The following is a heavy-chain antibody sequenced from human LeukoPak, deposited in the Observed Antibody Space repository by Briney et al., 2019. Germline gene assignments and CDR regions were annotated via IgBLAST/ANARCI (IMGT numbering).Heavy chain of an antibody. J-gene: IGHJ4*02. D-gene: IGHD3-3*01. CDR3: ARRGYYDFWSGYPFDY. CDR2: INPNSGGT. CDR1: GYTFTGYY. Sequence: GASVKVSCXASGYTFTGYYMHWVRQAPGQGLEWMAWINPNSGGTNYAQKFQGRVTMTRDTSISTAYMKLSRLRSDDTAVYYCARRGYYDFWSGYPFDYWGQGTLVTVSS. V-gene: IGHV1-2*02.